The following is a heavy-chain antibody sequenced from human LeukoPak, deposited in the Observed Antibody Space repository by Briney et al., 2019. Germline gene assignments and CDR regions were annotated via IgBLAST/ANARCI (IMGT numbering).Heavy chain of an antibody. D-gene: IGHD6-13*01. CDR1: GGSFSGYY. CDR3: ASVVWEQQLVQSYYYMDV. CDR2: INHSGST. V-gene: IGHV4-34*01. J-gene: IGHJ6*03. Sequence: KPSETLSLTCAVYGGSFSGYYWSWIRQPPGKGLEWIGEINHSGSTNYNPSLKSRVTISVDTSKNQFSLKLSSVTAADTAVYYCASVVWEQQLVQSYYYMDVWGKETTVTVSS.